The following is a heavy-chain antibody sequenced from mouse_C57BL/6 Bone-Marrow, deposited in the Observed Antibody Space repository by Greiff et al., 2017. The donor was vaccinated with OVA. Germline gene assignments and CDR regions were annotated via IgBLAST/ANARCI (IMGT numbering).Heavy chain of an antibody. D-gene: IGHD3-2*02. V-gene: IGHV1-64*01. Sequence: VKLQQPGAELVKPGASVKLSCKASGYTFTSYWMHWVKQRPGQGLEWIGMIHPNSGSTNYNEKFKSKATLTVDKSSSTAYMQLSSLTSEDSAVYYCARSGYDYYAMDYWGQGTSVTVSS. CDR3: ARSGYDYYAMDY. J-gene: IGHJ4*01. CDR2: IHPNSGST. CDR1: GYTFTSYW.